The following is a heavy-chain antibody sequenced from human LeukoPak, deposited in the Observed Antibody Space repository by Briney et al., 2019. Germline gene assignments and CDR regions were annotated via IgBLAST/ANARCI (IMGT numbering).Heavy chain of an antibody. V-gene: IGHV4-39*07. CDR3: AREGNNGYNYFDF. Sequence: SETLSLTCTVSGGSISSSSYYWGWIRQPPGKGLEWIGSIYYSGSTYYNPSLKSRVTISVDTSKNQFSLKVSSVTAADTAVYYCAREGNNGYNYFDFWGQGTLVTVSS. CDR1: GGSISSSSYY. CDR2: IYYSGST. D-gene: IGHD5-24*01. J-gene: IGHJ4*02.